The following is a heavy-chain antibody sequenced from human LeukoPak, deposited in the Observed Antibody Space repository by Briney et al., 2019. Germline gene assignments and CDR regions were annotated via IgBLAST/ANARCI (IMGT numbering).Heavy chain of an antibody. J-gene: IGHJ4*02. V-gene: IGHV4-39*01. CDR2: IYSGGTT. CDR1: GGSISSDSYY. D-gene: IGHD2-15*01. CDR3: ARHSRNCSGGYCYLYY. Sequence: SETLSLTCAVSGGSISSDSYYWGWIRQPPGKGLEWIGSIYSGGTTYYNPSLKGRVTTSVDTSKNQFSLKLTSVTAADAAAYYCARHSRNCSGGYCYLYYWGQGTLVTVSS.